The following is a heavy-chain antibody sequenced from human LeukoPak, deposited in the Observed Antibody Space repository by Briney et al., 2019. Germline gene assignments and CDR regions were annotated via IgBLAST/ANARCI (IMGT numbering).Heavy chain of an antibody. J-gene: IGHJ4*02. CDR2: IIPILGTV. V-gene: IGHV1-69*05. CDR3: ARHPLTVNYYDSSCYYGYFGY. Sequence: ASVKVSCNASGGAFSSYATSWVRQAPGQGLDWMGGIIPILGTVNYAQKFQGRVTITTDESTSTAYMDLSSLRSEDTAVYYCARHPLTVNYYDSSCYYGYFGYWGQGTLVTVSS. CDR1: GGAFSSYA. D-gene: IGHD3-22*01.